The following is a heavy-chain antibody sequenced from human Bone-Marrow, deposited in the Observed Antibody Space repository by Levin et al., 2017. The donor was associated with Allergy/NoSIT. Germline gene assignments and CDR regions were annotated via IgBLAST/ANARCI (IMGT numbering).Heavy chain of an antibody. CDR3: ARNMSFGWLPDAMDV. Sequence: SGPTLVKPRQILTLTCSFSGFSLTTSAVGVGWIRQPPGKALEWLGLIYGDDDKRYSPTLESRLTIAKDTSKNQVVLTLNNMDPADTATYYCARNMSFGWLPDAMDVWGQGTTVTVS. J-gene: IGHJ6*02. CDR2: IYGDDDK. CDR1: GFSLTTSAVG. D-gene: IGHD3-9*01. V-gene: IGHV2-5*02.